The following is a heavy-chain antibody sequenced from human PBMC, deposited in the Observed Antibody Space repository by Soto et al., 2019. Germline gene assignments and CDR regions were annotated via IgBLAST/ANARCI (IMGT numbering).Heavy chain of an antibody. D-gene: IGHD3-22*01. CDR2: IIPIFGTA. V-gene: IGHV1-69*06. J-gene: IGHJ4*02. CDR1: GGTFSSYA. CDR3: ARVTYYYDSSGYYQYYFDY. Sequence: ASVKVSCKASGGTFSSYAISWVRQAPGQGLEWMGGIIPIFGTANYAQKFQGRVTITADKSTSTAYMELSSLRSEDTAVYYCARVTYYYDSSGYYQYYFDYWGQGTLVTVSS.